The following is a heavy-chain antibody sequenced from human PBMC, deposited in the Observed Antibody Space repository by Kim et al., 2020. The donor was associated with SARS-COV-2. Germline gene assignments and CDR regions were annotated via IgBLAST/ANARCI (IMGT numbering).Heavy chain of an antibody. J-gene: IGHJ4*02. D-gene: IGHD4-4*01. Sequence: NYAQKFQGRVTMTRDTSISTAYMELSRLRSDDTAVYYCAREADYSKVYGYWGQGTLVTVSS. V-gene: IGHV1-2*02. CDR3: AREADYSKVYGY.